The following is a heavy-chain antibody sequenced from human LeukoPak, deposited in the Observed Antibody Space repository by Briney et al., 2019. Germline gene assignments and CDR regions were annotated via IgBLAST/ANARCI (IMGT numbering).Heavy chain of an antibody. CDR3: ARDPPGIAASVSGG. CDR1: GFTVSNNY. D-gene: IGHD6-13*01. Sequence: GGSLRLSCTASGFTVSNNYMNWVRQAPGKGLEWVALIYSGGTTNYADSVKGRFTISRDNSKNTLYLQMTNVRVEDTAVYCCARDPPGIAASVSGGWGQGTLVTVSS. J-gene: IGHJ4*02. V-gene: IGHV3-53*01. CDR2: IYSGGTT.